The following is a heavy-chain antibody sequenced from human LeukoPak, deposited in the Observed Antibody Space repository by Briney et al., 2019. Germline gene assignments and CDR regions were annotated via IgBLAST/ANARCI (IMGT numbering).Heavy chain of an antibody. CDR3: AKDGKNHFDS. D-gene: IGHD1-14*01. J-gene: IGHJ4*02. Sequence: PGGSLRLSCAASGFTFDDYSMHWVRQAPGKGLEWVSLISWDGGSTYYADSVKGRFTISRDNSKNSLYLQMNSLRIEDTALYYCAKDGKNHFDSWGQGALVTVSS. CDR2: ISWDGGST. CDR1: GFTFDDYS. V-gene: IGHV3-43*01.